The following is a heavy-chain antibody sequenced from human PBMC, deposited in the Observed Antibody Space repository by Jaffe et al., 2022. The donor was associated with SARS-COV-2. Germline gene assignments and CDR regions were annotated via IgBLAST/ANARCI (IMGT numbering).Heavy chain of an antibody. CDR1: GFTFSSYS. Sequence: EVQLVESGGGLVQPGGSLRLSCAASGFTFSSYSMNWVRQAPGKGLEWVSYISSSSSTIYYADSVKGRFTISRDNAKNSLYLQMNSLRDEDTAVYYCARDRGFGELLSLPYYFDYWGQGTLVTVSS. D-gene: IGHD3-10*01. V-gene: IGHV3-48*02. J-gene: IGHJ4*02. CDR3: ARDRGFGELLSLPYYFDY. CDR2: ISSSSSTI.